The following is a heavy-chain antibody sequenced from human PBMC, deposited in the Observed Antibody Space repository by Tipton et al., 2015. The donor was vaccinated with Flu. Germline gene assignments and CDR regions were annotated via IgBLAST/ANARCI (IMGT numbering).Heavy chain of an antibody. V-gene: IGHV4-59*02. CDR3: ATEVWGSLNY. J-gene: IGHJ4*02. D-gene: IGHD3-16*01. CDR1: GVSVSSCN. CDR2: MHASGNT. Sequence: LRLSCNVSGVSVSSCNWAWIRQPPGKGLEYIGYMHASGNTNYNPSLKSRVTVSTDTSKNQFSLDLNSVTAADTAVYYCATEVWGSLNYWGQGTLVTVSS.